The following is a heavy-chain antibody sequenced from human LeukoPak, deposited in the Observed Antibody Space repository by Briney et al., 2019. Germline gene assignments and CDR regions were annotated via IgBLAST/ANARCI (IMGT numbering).Heavy chain of an antibody. CDR1: GDSVSSNSAA. Sequence: SQTLSLTCAISGDSVSSNSAAWNWIRQSPSRGLEWLGRTYYRSKWYNDYAVSVKSRITINPDTSKNQFSLQLNSVTPEDTAVYYCARSSCSSTSCPAYGMDAWGQGTTVTVSS. D-gene: IGHD2-2*01. CDR2: TYYRSKWYN. J-gene: IGHJ6*02. V-gene: IGHV6-1*01. CDR3: ARSSCSSTSCPAYGMDA.